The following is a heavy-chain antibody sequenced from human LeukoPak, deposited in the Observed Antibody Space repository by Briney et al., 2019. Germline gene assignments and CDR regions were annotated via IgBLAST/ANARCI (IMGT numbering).Heavy chain of an antibody. J-gene: IGHJ4*02. CDR2: INFDGSRT. CDR1: GFTFNNFW. CDR3: AKDQGYSGYELDY. Sequence: GGSLRLSCAASGFTFNNFWMHWVRQSPGKGLVWVSRINFDGSRTNYADSVKGRFTVSRDNSKNTLYLQMNSLRAEDTAVYYCAKDQGYSGYELDYWGQGTLVTVSS. V-gene: IGHV3-74*01. D-gene: IGHD5-12*01.